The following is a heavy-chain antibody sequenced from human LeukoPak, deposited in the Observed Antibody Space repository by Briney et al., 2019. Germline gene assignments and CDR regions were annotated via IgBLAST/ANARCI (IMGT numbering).Heavy chain of an antibody. CDR2: IWYDGSQK. J-gene: IGHJ4*02. D-gene: IGHD2-2*01. CDR1: GFIFSTYG. CDR3: ARGYCSSTACPPCDY. V-gene: IGHV3-33*01. Sequence: HPGGSLRLSCAASGFIFSTYGLHWVRQSPGRGLEWVAVIWYDGSQKYYADSVKGRFTISRDDSKNTIYLQMDSLRAEDTAVYSCARGYCSSTACPPCDYWGQGTLVTVSS.